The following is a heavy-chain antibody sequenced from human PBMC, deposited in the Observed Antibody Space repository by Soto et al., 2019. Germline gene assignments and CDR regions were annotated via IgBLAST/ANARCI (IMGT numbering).Heavy chain of an antibody. V-gene: IGHV1-2*04. CDR3: ARDPGSGWDSDFDY. CDR1: GYSFTAYY. Sequence: QVQVVQSGAEVKKPGASVKVSCKTSGYSFTAYYIHWVRQAPGHGLEWMGWINPDSGVTNYAQKFQGWVTLTGDTSTSTAYMELSRLKSDDTAVYYCARDPGSGWDSDFDYWGQGTLVTVSS. CDR2: INPDSGVT. J-gene: IGHJ4*02. D-gene: IGHD6-19*01.